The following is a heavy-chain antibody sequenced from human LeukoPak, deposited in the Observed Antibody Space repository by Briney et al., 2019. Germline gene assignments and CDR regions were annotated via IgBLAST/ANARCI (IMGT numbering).Heavy chain of an antibody. Sequence: PSETLSLTCAVSGASITTKTYYWGWIRQPPGRRLEWFGNIDSSGSTTYNPSLKSRVTMSVDSSKNQFSLSLTSVTAADTAVYFCAILPLIWGQGTMVTVSS. V-gene: IGHV4-39*01. J-gene: IGHJ3*01. CDR3: AILPLI. CDR1: GASITTKTYY. D-gene: IGHD2/OR15-2a*01. CDR2: IDSSGST.